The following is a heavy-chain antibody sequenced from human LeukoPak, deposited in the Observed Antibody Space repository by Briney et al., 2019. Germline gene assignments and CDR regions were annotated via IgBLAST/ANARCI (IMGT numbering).Heavy chain of an antibody. Sequence: GGSLRLSCAASGLTFNNAWMSWVRQAPGKGLEWVSVIYSGGSTYYADSVKGRFTISRDNSKNTLYLQMNSLRAEDTAVYYCAKNFWGDKYYYYYMDVWGKGTTVTVSS. J-gene: IGHJ6*03. CDR1: GLTFNNAW. CDR3: AKNFWGDKYYYYYMDV. D-gene: IGHD3-3*01. CDR2: IYSGGST. V-gene: IGHV3-66*01.